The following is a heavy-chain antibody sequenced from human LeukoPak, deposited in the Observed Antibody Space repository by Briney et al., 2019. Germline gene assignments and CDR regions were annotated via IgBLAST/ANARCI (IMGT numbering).Heavy chain of an antibody. J-gene: IGHJ5*02. CDR2: IYHSGST. CDR1: GGSISSSNW. V-gene: IGHV4-4*02. CDR3: ARQCSGGSCRGDVGGWFDP. Sequence: SETLSLTCAVSGGSISSSNWWSWVRQPPGQGLEWIGEIYHSGSTNYNPSLKSRVTISVDKSKNQFSLKLSSVTAADTAVYYCARQCSGGSCRGDVGGWFDPWGQGTLVTVSS. D-gene: IGHD2-15*01.